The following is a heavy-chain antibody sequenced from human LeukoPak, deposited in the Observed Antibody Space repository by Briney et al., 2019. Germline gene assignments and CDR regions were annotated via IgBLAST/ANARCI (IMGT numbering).Heavy chain of an antibody. V-gene: IGHV4-34*01. CDR1: GGSFSGYY. CDR3: ARGAAYYYGSGRGMDV. CDR2: INHSGST. Sequence: SETLSLTCAVYGGSFSGYYWSWIRQPPGKGLEWIGEINHSGSTNYNPSLKSRVTISVDTSKDQFSLKLRSVTAAGTAVYYCARGAAYYYGSGRGMDVWGQGTTVTVSS. J-gene: IGHJ6*02. D-gene: IGHD3-10*01.